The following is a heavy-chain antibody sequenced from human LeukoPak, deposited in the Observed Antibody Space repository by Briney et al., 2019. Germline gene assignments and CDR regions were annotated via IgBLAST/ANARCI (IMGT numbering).Heavy chain of an antibody. D-gene: IGHD3-3*01. Sequence: SETLSLTCAVYGGSFSGYYWSWIRQPPGKGLEWIGEINHSGSTNYNPSLKSRVTISVGTSKNQFSLKLSSVTAADTAVYYCARHNYDFWSGYSFAFDYWGQGTLVTVSS. J-gene: IGHJ4*02. CDR1: GGSFSGYY. CDR3: ARHNYDFWSGYSFAFDY. V-gene: IGHV4-34*01. CDR2: INHSGST.